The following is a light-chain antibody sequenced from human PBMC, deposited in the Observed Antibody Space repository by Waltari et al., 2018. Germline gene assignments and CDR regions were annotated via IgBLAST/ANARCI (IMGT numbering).Light chain of an antibody. V-gene: IGKV1-5*01. CDR3: QQYDRYSAWT. CDR2: DVS. Sequence: DIQMTQSPSTLSASVGDRVTITCRASPSVTRYLAWYKQKPGKAPKVLIWDVSSLERGVPSRFSGSGSGTEFTLTISSLQPDDFATYYCQQYDRYSAWTFGQGTKVEIK. CDR1: PSVTRY. J-gene: IGKJ1*01.